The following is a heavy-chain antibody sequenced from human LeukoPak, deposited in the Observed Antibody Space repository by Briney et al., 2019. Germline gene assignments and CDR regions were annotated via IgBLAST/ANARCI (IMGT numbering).Heavy chain of an antibody. D-gene: IGHD3-22*01. CDR3: ARGIGDDDSSGYYCDY. V-gene: IGHV3-30-3*01. Sequence: PGGSLRLSCAASGFTVSSNYMSWVRQAPGKGLEWVAVISYDGSNKYYADSVKGRFTISRDNSKNTLYLQMNSLRAEDTAVYYCARGIGDDDSSGYYCDYWGQGTLVTVSS. CDR2: ISYDGSNK. J-gene: IGHJ4*02. CDR1: GFTVSSNY.